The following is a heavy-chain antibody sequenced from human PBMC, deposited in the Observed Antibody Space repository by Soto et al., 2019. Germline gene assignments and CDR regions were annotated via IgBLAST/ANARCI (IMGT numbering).Heavy chain of an antibody. D-gene: IGHD6-6*01. Sequence: QVQLQESGPGLVKPSETLSLTCTVSGGSISSYYWSWIRQPPGKGLEWIGYIYYSGSTNYNPSLKSRVTISVDTSKNQFSLKRSSVTAADTAVYYCARVGSSSWEAAFDIWGQGTMVTVSS. J-gene: IGHJ3*02. CDR1: GGSISSYY. V-gene: IGHV4-59*01. CDR2: IYYSGST. CDR3: ARVGSSSWEAAFDI.